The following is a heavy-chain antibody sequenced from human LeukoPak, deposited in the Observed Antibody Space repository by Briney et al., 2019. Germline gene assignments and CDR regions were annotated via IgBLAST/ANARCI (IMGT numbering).Heavy chain of an antibody. CDR3: AKGDLEGAYCGGDCATVFDY. D-gene: IGHD2-21*02. CDR1: GFTFSSYG. CDR2: ISYDGSNK. Sequence: PGGSLRLSCSASGFTFSSYGMHWVRQAPGKGLEWVAVISYDGSNKYYADSVKGRFTISRDNSKNTLYLQMNSLRAEDTAVYYCAKGDLEGAYCGGDCATVFDYWGQGTLVTVSS. J-gene: IGHJ4*02. V-gene: IGHV3-30*18.